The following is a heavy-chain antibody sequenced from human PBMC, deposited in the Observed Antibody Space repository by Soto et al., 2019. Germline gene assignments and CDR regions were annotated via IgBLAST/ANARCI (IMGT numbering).Heavy chain of an antibody. CDR3: AISGYYDFWSDKSGMDV. CDR1: GFTFDDYA. CDR2: ISWNSGSI. J-gene: IGHJ6*02. V-gene: IGHV3-9*01. Sequence: GGSLRLSCAASGFTFDDYAMHWVRQAPGKGLEWVSGISWNSGSIGYADSVKGRFTISRDNAKNSLYLQMNSLRAEDTALYYCAISGYYDFWSDKSGMDVWGQGTTVTVSS. D-gene: IGHD3-3*01.